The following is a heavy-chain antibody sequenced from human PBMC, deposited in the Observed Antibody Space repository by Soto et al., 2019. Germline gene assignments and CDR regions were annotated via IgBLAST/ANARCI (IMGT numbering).Heavy chain of an antibody. CDR3: ACGGWDSALSLDY. Sequence: GGSLRLSCAASGFTFRTYWMHWVRQAPGKGLVWVSGISQDGKDTNYADSVKGRFTISRDNANYTLYLRMSSMRVEDTAVFYCACGGWDSALSLDYWGQGTLVTVSS. J-gene: IGHJ4*02. CDR1: GFTFRTYW. D-gene: IGHD2-21*01. V-gene: IGHV3-74*01. CDR2: ISQDGKDT.